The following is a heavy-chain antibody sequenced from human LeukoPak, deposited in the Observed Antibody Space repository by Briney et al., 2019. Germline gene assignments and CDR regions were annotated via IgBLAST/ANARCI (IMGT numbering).Heavy chain of an antibody. CDR1: GGSIISSSHY. J-gene: IGHJ4*02. CDR2: IYYNGGT. Sequence: LETLSLTCTVSGGSIISSSHYWAWIRQPPGKGLEWIGSIYYNGGTFYSPSLKSRASISVDTSKNQFSLKLSSVTAADTYVYFCAREEASAADYWGQGTLVTVSS. D-gene: IGHD6-13*01. V-gene: IGHV4-39*01. CDR3: AREEASAADY.